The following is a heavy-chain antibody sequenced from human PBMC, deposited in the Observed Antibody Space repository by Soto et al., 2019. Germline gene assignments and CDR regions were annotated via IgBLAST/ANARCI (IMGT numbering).Heavy chain of an antibody. CDR2: IKEDGSEK. D-gene: IGHD2-2*02. Sequence: PGGSLRLSCAASGFTFSRHWMTWVRQTPGKGLEWVANIKEDGSEKYYVDSVKGRFTISKDNSKNTLYLQMNSLRPEDTAVYYCAKSPNFYCSSPNCYKYYFDHWGQGTRSPSPQ. CDR3: AKSPNFYCSSPNCYKYYFDH. V-gene: IGHV3-7*01. J-gene: IGHJ4*02. CDR1: GFTFSRHW.